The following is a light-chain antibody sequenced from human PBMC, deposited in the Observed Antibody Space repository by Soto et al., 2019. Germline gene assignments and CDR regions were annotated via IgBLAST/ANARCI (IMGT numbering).Light chain of an antibody. CDR3: QQYNPYSYT. CDR2: KTS. J-gene: IGKJ2*01. Sequence: DIQMTQSPSTLSASVGDRVTMTCRASQPTTAWVAWYQQKPGKGPKLLIYKTSILESGVPSRFSGSGSGTEFTLTSSCLQPDEFATYFCQQYNPYSYTFGQGTKLEVK. CDR1: QPTTAW. V-gene: IGKV1-5*03.